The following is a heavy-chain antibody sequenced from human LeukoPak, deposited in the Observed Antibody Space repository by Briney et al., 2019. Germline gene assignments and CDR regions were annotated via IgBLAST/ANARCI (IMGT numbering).Heavy chain of an antibody. CDR2: IYHSGDT. Sequence: SQTLSLSCSVSGGAISSGGFYWSWFRQPPGEGLEWIGYIYHSGDTYYNPSLKSRVTISVDKSKNQFSLKLYSVTAADTAVYYCARGGYCRSANCPTDYWGQGTLVTVSS. J-gene: IGHJ4*02. CDR1: GGAISSGGFY. D-gene: IGHD2-2*01. V-gene: IGHV4-30-2*01. CDR3: ARGGYCRSANCPTDY.